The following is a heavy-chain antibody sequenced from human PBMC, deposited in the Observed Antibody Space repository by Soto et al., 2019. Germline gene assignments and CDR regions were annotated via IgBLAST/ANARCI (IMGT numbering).Heavy chain of an antibody. J-gene: IGHJ6*02. V-gene: IGHV1-69*13. CDR3: ARVDHNYYYYGMDV. CDR2: IIPIFGTA. CDR1: GSTFSIYA. Sequence: SVKVSCTASGSTFSIYAISWVRQAPGQGLEWMGGIIPIFGTANYAQKFQGRVTITADESTSTAYMELSSLRSEDTAVYYCARVDHNYYYYGMDVWGQGTTVTVSS.